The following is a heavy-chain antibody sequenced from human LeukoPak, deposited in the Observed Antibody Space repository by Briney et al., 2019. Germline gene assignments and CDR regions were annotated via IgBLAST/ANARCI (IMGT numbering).Heavy chain of an antibody. J-gene: IGHJ4*02. CDR2: ISYDGSNK. D-gene: IGHD3-10*01. Sequence: GGSLRLSCAASGFTFSSYGMHWVRQAPGKGLEWVAVISYDGSNKYYADSVKGRFTISRDNSKNTLYLQMNSLRAEDTAVYYCAKIWNPITMVRGVIDYWGQGTLVTVSS. V-gene: IGHV3-30*18. CDR3: AKIWNPITMVRGVIDY. CDR1: GFTFSSYG.